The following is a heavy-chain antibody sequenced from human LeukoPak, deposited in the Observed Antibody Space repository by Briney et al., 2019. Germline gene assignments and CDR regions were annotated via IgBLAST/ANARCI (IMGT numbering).Heavy chain of an antibody. D-gene: IGHD6-13*01. CDR3: AKARIADMYYFDY. CDR1: GFSFSGYA. Sequence: GGSLRHSCAASGFSFSGYAMTWVRQAPGKGLEWVSAISASGGSTDYAASVKGRFTISRDNSKNTLYLQMNSLRAEDTALYYCAKARIADMYYFDYWGQGTLVTVSS. J-gene: IGHJ4*02. CDR2: ISASGGST. V-gene: IGHV3-23*01.